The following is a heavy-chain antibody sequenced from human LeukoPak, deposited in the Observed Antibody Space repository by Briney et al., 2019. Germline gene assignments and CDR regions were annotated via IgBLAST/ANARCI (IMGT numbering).Heavy chain of an antibody. CDR2: ISWNSGSI. V-gene: IGHV3-9*01. D-gene: IGHD2-2*01. CDR1: GFTFDDYA. CDR3: ARDARAYCSSTSCYPYYYMDV. J-gene: IGHJ6*03. Sequence: GGSLRLSCAASGFTFDDYAMHWVRQAPGKGLEWVSGISWNSGSIGYADSVKGRFTISRDNAKNSLYLQMNSLRAEDTAVYYCARDARAYCSSTSCYPYYYMDVWGKGTTVTVSS.